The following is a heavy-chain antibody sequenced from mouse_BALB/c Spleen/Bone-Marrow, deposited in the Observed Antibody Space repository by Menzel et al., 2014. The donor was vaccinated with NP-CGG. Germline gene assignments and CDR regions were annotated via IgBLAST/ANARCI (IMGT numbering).Heavy chain of an antibody. V-gene: IGHV14-3*02. Sequence: EVKLQESGAELVKPGASVKLSCTASGFNIKDYYIHWVKQRPEQGLEWIGRIDPANGITKYDPKFQGKTTITTDTSSNTAYLQLSSLTSEDTAVYYCARSRDGPFAYWGQGTLVTVSA. CDR2: IDPANGIT. CDR1: GFNIKDYY. CDR3: ARSRDGPFAY. J-gene: IGHJ3*01. D-gene: IGHD2-3*01.